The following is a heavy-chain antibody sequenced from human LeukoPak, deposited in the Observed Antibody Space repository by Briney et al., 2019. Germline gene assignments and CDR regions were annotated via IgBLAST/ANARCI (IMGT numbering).Heavy chain of an antibody. CDR2: ISYDGSNK. J-gene: IGHJ6*02. V-gene: IGHV3-30*04. CDR3: ANNQVRGDFLYYYYGMDV. Sequence: QSGGSLRLSCVGSGFTFSNYAMHWVRQAPGKGLEWVAVISYDGSNKYYADSVKGRFTISRDNSKNTLYLQMNSLRAEDTAVYYCANNQVRGDFLYYYYGMDVWGQGTTVTVSS. CDR1: GFTFSNYA. D-gene: IGHD4-17*01.